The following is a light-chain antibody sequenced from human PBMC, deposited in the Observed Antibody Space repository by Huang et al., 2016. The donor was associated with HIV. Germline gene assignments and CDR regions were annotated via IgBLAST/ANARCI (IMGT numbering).Light chain of an antibody. V-gene: IGKV3-15*01. CDR1: QIFSSH. J-gene: IGKJ3*01. Sequence: ETVMTQSPVTLSVSPGDRASLSCRSIQIFSSHLAWYQQKPGQAPRLLIYAASTRATGVPARFSGSGAGTEFTLTISTLQSEDSAVYYCQQYNDFRSTFGPGTRVEIK. CDR2: AAS. CDR3: QQYNDFRST.